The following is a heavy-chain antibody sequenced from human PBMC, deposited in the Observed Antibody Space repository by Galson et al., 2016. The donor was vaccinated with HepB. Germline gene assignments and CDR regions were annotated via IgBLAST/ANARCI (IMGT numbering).Heavy chain of an antibody. V-gene: IGHV3-43*01. CDR1: GFTFDDHT. J-gene: IGHJ4*02. D-gene: IGHD3-3*01. CDR3: AKDKGIDFWSASFDH. Sequence: SLRLSCAASGFTFDDHTMHWVRQAPGKGLEWVSLINWDGVSTYYIDSVKGRFTISRDNSKNSLYLQMNSLRTEVTALYYCAKDKGIDFWSASFDHWGQGTLVTVSS. CDR2: INWDGVST.